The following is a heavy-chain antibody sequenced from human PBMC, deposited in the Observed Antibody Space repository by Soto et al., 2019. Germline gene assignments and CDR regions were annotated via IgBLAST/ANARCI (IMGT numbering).Heavy chain of an antibody. CDR3: ARGPKVAAPPDYYYYYYMDV. D-gene: IGHD6-6*01. J-gene: IGHJ6*03. CDR1: GYTFTSYD. Sequence: ASVKVSCKASGYTFTSYDINWVRQATGQGLEWMGWMNPNSGNTGYAQKFQGRVTMTRNTSISTAYMELSSLRSEDTAVYYCARGPKVAAPPDYYYYYYMDVWGKGTTVTVSS. V-gene: IGHV1-8*01. CDR2: MNPNSGNT.